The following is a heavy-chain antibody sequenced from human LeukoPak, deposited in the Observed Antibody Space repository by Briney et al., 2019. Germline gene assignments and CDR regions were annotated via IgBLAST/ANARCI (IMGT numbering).Heavy chain of an antibody. J-gene: IGHJ4*02. D-gene: IGHD3/OR15-3a*01. CDR1: GLTFSSFA. CDR2: ISGGAENT. V-gene: IGHV3-23*01. CDR3: ATYDVMNGCLDY. Sequence: GGSLRLSCAVSGLTFSSFAMAWVRQAPGKGLDWVAGISGGAENTYYGDSAKGRFTISRDNSKNTVDLEMNSLRAEDTAVYFCATYDVMNGCLDYWGQGAQVTVSS.